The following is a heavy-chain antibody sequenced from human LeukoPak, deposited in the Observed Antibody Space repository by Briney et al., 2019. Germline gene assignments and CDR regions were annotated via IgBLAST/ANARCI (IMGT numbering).Heavy chain of an antibody. D-gene: IGHD2-15*01. CDR1: GFTFSSYS. CDR2: ISSSSSYI. V-gene: IGHV3-21*01. J-gene: IGHJ4*02. CDR3: ARDPFPYCSDGSCYSPLDY. Sequence: GGSLRLSCAASGFTFSSYSVNWVRQAPGKGLEWVSSISSSSSYIYYADSVKGRFTISRDNAKNSLYLQVNSLRAEDTAVYYCARDPFPYCSDGSCYSPLDYWGLGTLVTVSS.